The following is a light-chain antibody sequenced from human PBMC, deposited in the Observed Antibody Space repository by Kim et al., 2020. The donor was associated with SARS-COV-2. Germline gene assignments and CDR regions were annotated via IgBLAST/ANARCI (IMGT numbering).Light chain of an antibody. CDR2: TAS. J-gene: IGKJ4*01. CDR3: QQNFNNPLT. Sequence: DIQMTQSPSSLTASVGDRVTITCRASQIISTYLNWYQQKPGKPPKLLIYTASSLQSGVPSRFSGSGSRTDFTLTITNLQLEDFATYYCQQNFNNPLTFGGGTKVDIK. CDR1: QIISTY. V-gene: IGKV1-39*01.